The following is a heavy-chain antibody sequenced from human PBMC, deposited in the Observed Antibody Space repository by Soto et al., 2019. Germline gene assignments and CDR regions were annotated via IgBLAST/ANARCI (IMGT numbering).Heavy chain of an antibody. V-gene: IGHV3-33*01. CDR3: ARDWEGRWLPTYYFDY. D-gene: IGHD1-26*01. J-gene: IGHJ4*02. CDR1: GFTFSSYG. Sequence: QVQLVESGGGVVQPGRSLRLSCAASGFTFSSYGMHWVRQAPGKGLEWGAVIWYDGSNKYYADSVKGRFTISRDNSKNTLYLQMNSLRAEDTAVYYWARDWEGRWLPTYYFDYWGQGTLVTVSS. CDR2: IWYDGSNK.